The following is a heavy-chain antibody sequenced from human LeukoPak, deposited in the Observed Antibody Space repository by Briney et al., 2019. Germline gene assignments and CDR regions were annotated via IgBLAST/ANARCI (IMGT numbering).Heavy chain of an antibody. V-gene: IGHV1-69*01. CDR1: GGTFSSYA. Sequence: RASVKVSCKASGGTFSSYAISWVRPAPGQGLAWMGGIIPIFGTANYAQKFRGRVTITADESTSKAYMELSSLRSEDTAVYYCARVGDLNVEMATNFDYWGQGTLVTVSS. D-gene: IGHD5-24*01. J-gene: IGHJ4*02. CDR2: IIPIFGTA. CDR3: ARVGDLNVEMATNFDY.